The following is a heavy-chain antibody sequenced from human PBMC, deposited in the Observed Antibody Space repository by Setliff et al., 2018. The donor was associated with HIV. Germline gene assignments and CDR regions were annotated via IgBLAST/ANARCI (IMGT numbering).Heavy chain of an antibody. V-gene: IGHV4-31*03. D-gene: IGHD3-3*01. CDR3: ARVPRITTLRNAFDI. J-gene: IGHJ3*02. CDR2: IYYIGNT. CDR1: GGSISGGGYY. Sequence: PSETLSLTCTVSGGSISGGGYYWSWIRQHPGKGLDWIGNIYYIGNTDYNPSLKSRVTISIDTSKNQFSLKLSSVTAADTAIHNCARVPRITTLRNAFDIWGQGTMVTVSS.